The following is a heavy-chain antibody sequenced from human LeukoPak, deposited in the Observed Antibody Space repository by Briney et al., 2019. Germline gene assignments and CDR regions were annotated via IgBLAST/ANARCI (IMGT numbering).Heavy chain of an antibody. CDR2: ISWNSGSI. D-gene: IGHD3-10*01. CDR3: AKGSYYGSGSYLVGGFDY. Sequence: GRSLRLSCAASGFTFDDYAMHWVRQAPGKGLEWVSGISWNSGSIGYADSVKGRFTISRDNAKNSLYLQMNSLRAEDTALYYCAKGSYYGSGSYLVGGFDYWGQGTLVTVSS. CDR1: GFTFDDYA. V-gene: IGHV3-9*01. J-gene: IGHJ4*02.